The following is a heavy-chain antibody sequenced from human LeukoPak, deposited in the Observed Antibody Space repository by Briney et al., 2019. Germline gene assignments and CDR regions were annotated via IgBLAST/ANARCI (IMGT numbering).Heavy chain of an antibody. D-gene: IGHD6-6*01. CDR1: GFTFSNYA. CDR3: AKVLFVRSSSTPYMDV. Sequence: GGSLRLSCAASGFTFSNYAMTWFRQAPGKGLEWVSGVSGSGGSTYYADSVKGRFTMSRDNSKNTLYLQMNSLRAEDTAVYYCAKVLFVRSSSTPYMDVRGKGTTVTVSS. V-gene: IGHV3-23*01. J-gene: IGHJ6*03. CDR2: VSGSGGST.